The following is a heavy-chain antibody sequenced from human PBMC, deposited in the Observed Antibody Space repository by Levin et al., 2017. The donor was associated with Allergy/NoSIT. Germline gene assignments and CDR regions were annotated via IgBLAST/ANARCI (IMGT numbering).Heavy chain of an antibody. CDR3: ARRGDYSASLYYYYYMDG. D-gene: IGHD4-11*01. J-gene: IGHJ6*03. CDR1: GYTFTSYG. V-gene: IGHV1-18*01. CDR2: ISAYNGNT. Sequence: ASVKVSCKASGYTFTSYGISWVRQAPGQGLEWMGWISAYNGNTNYAQKLQGRVTMTTDTSTSTAYMELRSLRSDDTAVYYCARRGDYSASLYYYYYMDGWGKGTTVTVSS.